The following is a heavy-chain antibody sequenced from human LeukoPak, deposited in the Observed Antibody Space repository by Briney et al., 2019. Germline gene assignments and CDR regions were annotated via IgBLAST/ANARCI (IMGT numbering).Heavy chain of an antibody. CDR1: GGSISGYY. Sequence: SETLSLTCTVFGGSISGYYWSWIRQSPGKGLEWIGYIYSSGSTNYNPSLKSRVTMSVDTSKSQFSLKLSSVTAADTAVYYCARCFADTALDYWGQGTPVTVSS. CDR3: ARCFADTALDY. J-gene: IGHJ4*02. D-gene: IGHD5-18*01. CDR2: IYSSGST. V-gene: IGHV4-59*01.